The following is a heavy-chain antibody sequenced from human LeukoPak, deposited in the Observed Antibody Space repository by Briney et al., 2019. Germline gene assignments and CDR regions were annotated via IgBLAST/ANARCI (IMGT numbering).Heavy chain of an antibody. J-gene: IGHJ4*02. CDR1: GYSFGTFD. V-gene: IGHV1-46*01. D-gene: IGHD3-10*01. CDR2: INPSGGST. CDR3: ARDRIRMVRGAPGY. Sequence: ASVKVSCKASGYSFGTFDINWVRQATGQGLEWMGIINPSGGSTSYAQKFQGRVTMTRDTSTSTVYMELSSLRSEDTAVYYCARDRIRMVRGAPGYWGQGTLVTVSS.